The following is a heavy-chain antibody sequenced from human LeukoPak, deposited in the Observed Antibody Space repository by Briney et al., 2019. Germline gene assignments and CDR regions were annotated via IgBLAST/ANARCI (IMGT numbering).Heavy chain of an antibody. J-gene: IGHJ4*02. D-gene: IGHD2-15*01. CDR1: GLTFSNFW. CDR2: IKQDGSET. V-gene: IGHV3-7*01. CDR3: VGCSGGTCSDFDY. Sequence: PGGSLRLSCEASGLTFSNFWMTWLRQAPGKGLEWVANIKQDGSETYYLDSVRGRFTISRDNAKNSMYLQMNSLKAEDTAVYYRVGCSGGTCSDFDYWGRGTLVTVSS.